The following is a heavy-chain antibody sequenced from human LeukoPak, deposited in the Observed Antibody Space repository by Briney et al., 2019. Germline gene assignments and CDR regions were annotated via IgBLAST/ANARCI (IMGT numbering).Heavy chain of an antibody. J-gene: IGHJ3*02. V-gene: IGHV3-30*03. CDR3: ARDPLDDYYDSSGFHAFDI. CDR2: ISYDGSNK. Sequence: PGGSLRLSCAASGFTFYIYWMSWVRQAPGKGLEWVAVISYDGSNKYYADSVKGRFTISRDNSKNTLYLQMNSLRAEDTAVYYCARDPLDDYYDSSGFHAFDIWGQGTMVTVSS. D-gene: IGHD3-22*01. CDR1: GFTFYIYW.